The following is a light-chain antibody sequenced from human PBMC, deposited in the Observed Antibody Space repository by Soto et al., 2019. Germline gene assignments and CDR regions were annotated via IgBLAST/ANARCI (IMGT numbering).Light chain of an antibody. Sequence: EIVLTQSLATLSLSPGERATLSCRASQSVSSYLVWYQQKPGQVPRLLIYDASNRATGIPARFGGSGSGTDFTLTISSLEPEDSAVYYCQQRSDWPSTFGGGTKVEIK. CDR1: QSVSSY. CDR2: DAS. J-gene: IGKJ4*01. CDR3: QQRSDWPST. V-gene: IGKV3-11*01.